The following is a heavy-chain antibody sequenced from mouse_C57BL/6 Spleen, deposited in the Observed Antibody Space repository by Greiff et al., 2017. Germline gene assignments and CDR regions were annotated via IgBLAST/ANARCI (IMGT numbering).Heavy chain of an antibody. Sequence: VQLQQPGAELVKPGASVKLSCKASGYTFTSYWMHWVKQRPGQGLEWIGMIHPNSGSTNYNEKFKGKATLTVAKSSRPAYMQLSSLTSEDSAVYCCASEGLAAWFADWGKGTLVTVSA. V-gene: IGHV1-64*01. D-gene: IGHD2-2*01. CDR2: IHPNSGST. J-gene: IGHJ3*01. CDR1: GYTFTSYW. CDR3: ASEGLAAWFAD.